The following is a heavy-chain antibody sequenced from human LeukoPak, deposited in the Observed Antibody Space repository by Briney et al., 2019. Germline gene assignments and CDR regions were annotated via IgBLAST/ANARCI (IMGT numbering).Heavy chain of an antibody. V-gene: IGHV5-51*01. J-gene: IGHJ4*02. D-gene: IGHD6-19*01. Sequence: GESLKISCKGSGYSFSGYWIGGVRQIPGKGLEWMGIVYPDNSDTRYSPSFQGQVTISADKSITTAYLHWSSLKASDTAMYYCARVGGIAVADHFDYWGQGTLVTVSS. CDR1: GYSFSGYW. CDR2: VYPDNSDT. CDR3: ARVGGIAVADHFDY.